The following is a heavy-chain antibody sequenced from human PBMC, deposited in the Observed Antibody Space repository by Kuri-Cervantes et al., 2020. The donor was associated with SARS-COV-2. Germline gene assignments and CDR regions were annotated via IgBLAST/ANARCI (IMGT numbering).Heavy chain of an antibody. CDR3: VKEGSYDFWSGYLPYYFDY. CDR2: ISSNGGST. D-gene: IGHD3-3*01. CDR1: GFTFSSYA. J-gene: IGHJ4*02. Sequence: GGSLRLSCSASGFTFSSYAMHWVRQAPGKGLEYVSAISSNGGSTYCADSVKGRFTISRDNSKNTLYLQMSSLRAEDTAVYYCVKEGSYDFWSGYLPYYFDYWGQGTLVTVSS. V-gene: IGHV3-64D*06.